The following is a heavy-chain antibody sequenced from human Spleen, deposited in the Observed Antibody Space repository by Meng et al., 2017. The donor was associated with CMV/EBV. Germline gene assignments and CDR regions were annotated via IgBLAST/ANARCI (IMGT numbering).Heavy chain of an antibody. CDR3: ARIERRRILKYCGSDCSTTDY. J-gene: IGHJ4*02. D-gene: IGHD2-21*02. V-gene: IGHV4-4*02. Sequence: QVQLQESGPGLVKPSGTLSLTCAVSGGSISSRNLWTLVRQVPGKGLEWIGEIYHSGSTNYNPSLKSRVTISVDKFKNQFSLKLGSVTAADTAVYYCARIERRRILKYCGSDCSTTDYWGQGTLVTVSS. CDR2: IYHSGST. CDR1: GGSISSRNL.